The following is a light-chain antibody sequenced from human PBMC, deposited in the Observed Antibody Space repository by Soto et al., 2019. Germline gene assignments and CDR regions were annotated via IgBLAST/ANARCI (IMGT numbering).Light chain of an antibody. CDR3: QQYNSYRT. CDR2: DAS. CDR1: QSVSNW. J-gene: IGKJ1*01. V-gene: IGKV1-5*01. Sequence: DIQMTQSPSTLSATVRDRVTHTCRASQSVSNWFAWYKQKPGKAPKLLIYDASSLQSGVPSRFSGSGSGTEFTLTISSLQPDDFATYYCQQYNSYRTFGQGTKV.